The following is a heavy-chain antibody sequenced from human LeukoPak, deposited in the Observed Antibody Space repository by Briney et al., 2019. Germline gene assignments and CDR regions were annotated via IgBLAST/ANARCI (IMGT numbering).Heavy chain of an antibody. CDR3: AKEYSYGWSWDY. V-gene: IGHV3-23*01. CDR2: ISGSGGST. Sequence: SGGSLRLSCAVSGFTFSSYAMNWVRQAPGKGLEWVSAISGSGGSTYYADSVKGRFTISRDNSKNTLYLQMNSLRAEDTAVYYCAKEYSYGWSWDYWGQGTLVTVSS. J-gene: IGHJ4*02. D-gene: IGHD5-18*01. CDR1: GFTFSSYA.